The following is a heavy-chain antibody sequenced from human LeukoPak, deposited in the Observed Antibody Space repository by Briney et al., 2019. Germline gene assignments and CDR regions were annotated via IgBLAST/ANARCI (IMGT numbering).Heavy chain of an antibody. CDR1: GGSITSYY. Sequence: SETLSLTCTVSGGSITSYYWSWIRQPPGKGLEWIGYFYYSGSANYNPSLNSRVTISVDTSKNQFSLKLSSVTAADTAVYYCARDKRGTVDYWGQGTLVTVSS. CDR2: FYYSGSA. V-gene: IGHV4-59*01. J-gene: IGHJ4*02. CDR3: ARDKRGTVDY. D-gene: IGHD1-1*01.